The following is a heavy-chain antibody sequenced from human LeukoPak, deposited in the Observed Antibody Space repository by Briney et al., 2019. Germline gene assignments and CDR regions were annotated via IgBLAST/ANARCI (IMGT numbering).Heavy chain of an antibody. D-gene: IGHD2-15*01. Sequence: SETLSLTCAVYGGSFSGYYWIWIRQPPGKGLEWIGEINHSGSTNYNPSLKSRVTISVDTSKNQFSLKLSSVTAADTAVYYCARAGEGGYCSGGSCYFFDYWGQGTLVTVSS. CDR3: ARAGEGGYCSGGSCYFFDY. CDR2: INHSGST. J-gene: IGHJ4*02. CDR1: GGSFSGYY. V-gene: IGHV4-34*01.